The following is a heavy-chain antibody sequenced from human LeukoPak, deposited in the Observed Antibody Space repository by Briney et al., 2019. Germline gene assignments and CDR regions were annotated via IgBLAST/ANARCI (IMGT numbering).Heavy chain of an antibody. J-gene: IGHJ4*02. D-gene: IGHD1-26*01. CDR1: GYSFTTYA. V-gene: IGHV1-18*04. CDR3: ARGWDRFEY. Sequence: ASVKVSCKASGYSFTTYAISWVRQAPGQGLEWMGRISTYNDNTNYAQNLQGRVTLTTDTSTSTAYMELRSLRSDDTAVYYCARGWDRFEYWGQGTLVTVSS. CDR2: ISTYNDNT.